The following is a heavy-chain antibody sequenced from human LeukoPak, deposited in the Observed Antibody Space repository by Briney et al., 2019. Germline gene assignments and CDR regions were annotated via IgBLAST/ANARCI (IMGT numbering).Heavy chain of an antibody. CDR2: IYHSGST. D-gene: IGHD6-19*01. Sequence: SETLSLTCTVSGYSISSGYYWGWIRQPPGKGLEWIGSIYHSGSTYYNPSLKSRVTISVDTSKNQFSLKLSSVTAADTAVYYRARAPSYSSGMEAFDIWSQGTMVTVSS. V-gene: IGHV4-38-2*02. CDR3: ARAPSYSSGMEAFDI. CDR1: GYSISSGYY. J-gene: IGHJ3*02.